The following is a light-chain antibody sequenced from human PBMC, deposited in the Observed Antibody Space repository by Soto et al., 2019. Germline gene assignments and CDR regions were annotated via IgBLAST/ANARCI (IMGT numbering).Light chain of an antibody. J-gene: IGKJ2*01. Sequence: EIVMTHSPATLSVSPVERATLSCRPSQSVRDNLAWYQQKPGQAPRLLIYGASTRATGIPARFSGSGSGTEFTLTINSLQSEDFALYFCQHSNNWPYTFGQGTKLEIK. CDR2: GAS. V-gene: IGKV3-15*01. CDR1: QSVRDN. CDR3: QHSNNWPYT.